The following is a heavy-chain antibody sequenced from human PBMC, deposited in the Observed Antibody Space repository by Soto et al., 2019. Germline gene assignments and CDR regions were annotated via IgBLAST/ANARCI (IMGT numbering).Heavy chain of an antibody. CDR1: GYTFTSYA. Sequence: QVQLVQSGAEEKKPGASVKVSCKASGYTFTSYAMHWVRQAPGQRLEWMGWINAGNGNTKHSQKLQGRVTITRDTSASTAYMELSSLRSEDTAVYYCTRDVAAADYWGQGTLVTVSS. CDR2: INAGNGNT. CDR3: TRDVAAADY. D-gene: IGHD6-13*01. J-gene: IGHJ4*02. V-gene: IGHV1-3*05.